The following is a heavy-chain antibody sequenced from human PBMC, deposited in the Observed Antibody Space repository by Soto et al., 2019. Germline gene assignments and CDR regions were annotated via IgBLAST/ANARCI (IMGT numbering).Heavy chain of an antibody. J-gene: IGHJ4*02. CDR2: IIPIFGTA. Sequence: ASVKVSCKASGGTFSSYAISWVRQAPGQGLEWMGGIIPIFGTANYAQKFQGRVTITADESTSTAYMELSSLRSEDTAVYYCARDNWNDGIYFDYWGQGTLVTVSS. V-gene: IGHV1-69*13. CDR3: ARDNWNDGIYFDY. CDR1: GGTFSSYA. D-gene: IGHD1-1*01.